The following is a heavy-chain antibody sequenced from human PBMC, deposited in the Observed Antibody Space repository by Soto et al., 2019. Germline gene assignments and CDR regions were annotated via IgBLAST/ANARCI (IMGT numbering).Heavy chain of an antibody. J-gene: IGHJ3*02. Sequence: GGSLRLSCAASGFTFSSYGMHWVRQAPGKGLEWVAVIWYDGSNKYYADSVKGRFTISRDNSKNTLYLQMNSLRAEDTAVYYCARELRDGYNSWAFDAFDIWGQGTMVTVS. CDR3: ARELRDGYNSWAFDAFDI. V-gene: IGHV3-33*01. D-gene: IGHD5-12*01. CDR1: GFTFSSYG. CDR2: IWYDGSNK.